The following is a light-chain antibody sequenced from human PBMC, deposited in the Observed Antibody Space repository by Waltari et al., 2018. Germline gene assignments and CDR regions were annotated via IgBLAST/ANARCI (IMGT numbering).Light chain of an antibody. Sequence: SYVLTQPPSVSVAPGQTATITCGGDNIGSKSVQGYLQKPGQAPGLVVYEDSVRPTGIPERFSGSNSGNTATLTISRAETGDEADYYCQVWDSITDHVVFGGGTKVTVL. CDR1: NIGSKS. CDR2: EDS. V-gene: IGLV3-21*02. J-gene: IGLJ2*01. CDR3: QVWDSITDHVV.